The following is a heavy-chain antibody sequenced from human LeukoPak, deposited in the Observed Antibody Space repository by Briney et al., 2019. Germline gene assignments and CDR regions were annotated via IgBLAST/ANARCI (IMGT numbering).Heavy chain of an antibody. Sequence: ASVKASCKASGYTFTSYYMHWVRQAPGQGLEWMGIINPSGGSTSYAQKFQGRVTMTRDTSTSTVYMELSSLRSEDTAVYYCARDLSSGWYFDYWGQGTLVTVSS. J-gene: IGHJ4*02. CDR1: GYTFTSYY. CDR2: INPSGGST. V-gene: IGHV1-46*01. D-gene: IGHD6-19*01. CDR3: ARDLSSGWYFDY.